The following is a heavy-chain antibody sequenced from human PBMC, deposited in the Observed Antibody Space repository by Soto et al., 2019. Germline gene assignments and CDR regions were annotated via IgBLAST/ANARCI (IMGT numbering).Heavy chain of an antibody. D-gene: IGHD3-9*01. V-gene: IGHV1-58*02. Sequence: SVKVSCKASGFTFTSSAMQWVRQARGQRLEWIGWIVVGSGNTNYAQKFQERVTITRDMSTSTAYMELSSLRSEDTAVYYCAAAPYFDWLSRRGAFDIWGQGTMVTVSS. CDR1: GFTFTSSA. J-gene: IGHJ3*02. CDR3: AAAPYFDWLSRRGAFDI. CDR2: IVVGSGNT.